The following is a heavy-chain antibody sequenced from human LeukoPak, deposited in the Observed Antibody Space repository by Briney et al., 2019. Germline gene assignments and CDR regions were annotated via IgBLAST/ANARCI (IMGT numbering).Heavy chain of an antibody. D-gene: IGHD4-17*01. Sequence: GGSLRLSCAASGFTVRSNSMSWVRQAPGKGLEWVSVIYSGGGTNYADSVKGRFTIYRDNSKNTLFLQMNSLRAEDTAVYYCARVVPDDYGDYERFDPWGQGTLVTVSS. CDR3: ARVVPDDYGDYERFDP. V-gene: IGHV3-53*01. CDR1: GFTVRSNS. J-gene: IGHJ5*02. CDR2: IYSGGGT.